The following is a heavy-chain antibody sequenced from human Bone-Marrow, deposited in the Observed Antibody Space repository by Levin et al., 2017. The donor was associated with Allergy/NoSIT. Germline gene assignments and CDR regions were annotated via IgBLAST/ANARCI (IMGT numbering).Heavy chain of an antibody. CDR3: ARLKYYSGSGSLPDH. Sequence: SETLSLTCTVSGDSISGGGYYWGWIRQPPGKGLEWIGGIFYTGSTYYDPSLKSRVTISVDTSKTHFSLKLSSVTAADSAVYYCARLKYYSGSGSLPDHWGQGTLVTVSS. CDR2: IFYTGST. CDR1: GDSISGGGYY. J-gene: IGHJ5*02. D-gene: IGHD3-10*01. V-gene: IGHV4-39*07.